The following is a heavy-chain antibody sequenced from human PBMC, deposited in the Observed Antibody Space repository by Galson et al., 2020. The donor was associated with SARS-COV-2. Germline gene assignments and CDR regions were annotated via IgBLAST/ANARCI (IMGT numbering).Heavy chain of an antibody. Sequence: NSGGSLRLSCAASGFTFSSYSMNWVRQAPGKGLEWVSSISSSSSYIYYADSVKGRFTISRDNAKNSLYLQMNGLRAEDTAVYYCARVRAARLVYYYYMDVWGKGTTVTVSS. CDR2: ISSSSSYI. CDR3: ARVRAARLVYYYYMDV. D-gene: IGHD6-6*01. V-gene: IGHV3-21*01. CDR1: GFTFSSYS. J-gene: IGHJ6*03.